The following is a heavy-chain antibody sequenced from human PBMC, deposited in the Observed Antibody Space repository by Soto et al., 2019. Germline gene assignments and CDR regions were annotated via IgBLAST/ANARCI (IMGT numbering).Heavy chain of an antibody. J-gene: IGHJ4*02. CDR2: IWYDGSNK. D-gene: IGHD6-19*01. Sequence: QVQLVESGGGVVQPGRSLRLSCAASGFTFSSYGMHWVRQAPGKGLEWVAVIWYDGSNKYYADSVKGRFTISRDNSKNTLYLQRNSLRADYTDGYDLARDLYSSGPFDYWGQGTLVTVSS. V-gene: IGHV3-33*01. CDR1: GFTFSSYG. CDR3: ARDLYSSGPFDY.